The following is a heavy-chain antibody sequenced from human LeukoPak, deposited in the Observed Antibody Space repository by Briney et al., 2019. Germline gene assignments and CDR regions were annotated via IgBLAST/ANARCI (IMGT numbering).Heavy chain of an antibody. CDR2: INHSGST. D-gene: IGHD3-10*01. CDR1: GGSFSGYY. V-gene: IGHV4-34*01. Sequence: SETLSLTCAVYGGSFSGYYWSWIRQRPGKGLEWIGEINHSGSTNYNPSLKSRVTISVETSKNQFSLKLSSVTAADTAVYYCARGWGTYYYGSGSSNWFDPWGQGTLVTVSS. CDR3: ARGWGTYYYGSGSSNWFDP. J-gene: IGHJ5*02.